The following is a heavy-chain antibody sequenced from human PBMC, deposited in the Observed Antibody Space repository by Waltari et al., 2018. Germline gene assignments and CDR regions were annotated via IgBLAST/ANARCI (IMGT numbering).Heavy chain of an antibody. CDR1: GLRLRTSG. CDR3: AKDAFGNTYLDY. D-gene: IGHD3-10*01. V-gene: IGHV3-33*03. J-gene: IGHJ4*02. Sequence: QVLLVESGGGVVQPGKSLRLSCVASGLRLRTSGMHWVRQTPGRGLEWVALTWSDGSVEYYADSVRGRFTVSRDNSKNILYLDMGSLRVDDTATYYCAKDAFGNTYLDYWGQGTLVTVSS. CDR2: TWSDGSVE.